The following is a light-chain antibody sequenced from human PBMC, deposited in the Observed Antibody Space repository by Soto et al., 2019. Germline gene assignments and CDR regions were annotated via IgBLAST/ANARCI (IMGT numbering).Light chain of an antibody. CDR1: QTVTSTS. V-gene: IGKV3-20*01. CDR3: QHSVTSSIT. J-gene: IGKJ5*01. Sequence: VLLQSPGTLSLSPGESATLSCRASQTVTSTSLAWYQQKPGQAPRLLIYGASSRATGVPDRISGGGSGTDFSLTISRLEPEDFAVYYCQHSVTSSITFGQGTRLEIK. CDR2: GAS.